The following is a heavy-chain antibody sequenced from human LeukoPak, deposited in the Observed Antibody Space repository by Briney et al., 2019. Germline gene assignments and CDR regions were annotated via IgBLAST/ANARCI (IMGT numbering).Heavy chain of an antibody. Sequence: PGGSLRLSCAASGFTFDDYAMHWVRQAPGKGLEWVSLISGDGGSTYYADSVKGRFTISRDNSKNSLYLQMNSLRTEDTALYYCASSPYYDILTGYYGGFAYWGQGTLVTVSS. J-gene: IGHJ4*02. CDR1: GFTFDDYA. D-gene: IGHD3-9*01. CDR2: ISGDGGST. V-gene: IGHV3-43*02. CDR3: ASSPYYDILTGYYGGFAY.